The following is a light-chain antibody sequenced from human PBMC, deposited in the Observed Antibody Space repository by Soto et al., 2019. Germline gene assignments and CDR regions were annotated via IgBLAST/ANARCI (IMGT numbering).Light chain of an antibody. J-gene: IGKJ5*01. V-gene: IGKV2D-29*02. CDR1: QSLLHITGETF. CDR2: EVS. CDR3: MQSTQLPPT. Sequence: DIMMTQTPLSLSVAPGQPASISSKSSQSLLHITGETFLFWYLQKPGQSPQLLIYEVSTRVSGVPDRFSGSGSGTDFTLEISRVETDDVGIYYCMQSTQLPPTFGQGTRLEI.